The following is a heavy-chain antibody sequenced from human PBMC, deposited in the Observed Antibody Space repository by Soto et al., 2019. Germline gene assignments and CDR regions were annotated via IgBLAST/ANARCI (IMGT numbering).Heavy chain of an antibody. CDR3: ARDGYSGRSDGFDV. CDR2: ISYDGTSE. J-gene: IGHJ3*01. D-gene: IGHD1-26*01. CDR1: GFTFGAYT. V-gene: IGHV3-30*14. Sequence: ESGGGVVQPGRSLRLSCAASGFTFGAYTMHWVRQAPGKGLEWVAVISYDGTSERYTDPVKGRFTVSRDNSKSTMYLQMNSLRAEYTAGYYCARDGYSGRSDGFDVWGQGTMFTVSS.